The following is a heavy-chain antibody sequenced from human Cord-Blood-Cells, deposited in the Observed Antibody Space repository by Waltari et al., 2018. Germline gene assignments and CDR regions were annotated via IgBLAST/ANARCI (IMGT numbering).Heavy chain of an antibody. CDR2: IYHSGST. CDR1: GGSISSSNW. Sequence: QVQLQESGPGLVKPSGTLSLTCAVSGGSISSSNWWSWVRQPPGKGLAGSGEIYHSGSTNDTQSLKSRVTISGDKSRNQFSLKLSSVTAADTAVYYCARDKGDNWGTRRAFDIWGQGTMVTVSS. CDR3: ARDKGDNWGTRRAFDI. D-gene: IGHD1-1*01. J-gene: IGHJ3*02. V-gene: IGHV4-4*02.